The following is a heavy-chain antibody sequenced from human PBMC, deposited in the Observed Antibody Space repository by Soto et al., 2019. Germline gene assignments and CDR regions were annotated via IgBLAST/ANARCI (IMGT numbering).Heavy chain of an antibody. V-gene: IGHV3-15*01. CDR1: GFTFSNAW. D-gene: IGHD3-9*01. J-gene: IGHJ6*02. CDR3: TTDRRYFDWLLYYGMDX. Sequence: GGSLRLSCAASGFTFSNAWMSWVRQAPGKGLEWVGRIKSKTDGGTTDYAAPVKGRFTISRDDSKNTLYLQMNSLKTEDTAVYYCTTDRRYFDWLLYYGMDXWGQGPTVTV. CDR2: IKSKTDGGTT.